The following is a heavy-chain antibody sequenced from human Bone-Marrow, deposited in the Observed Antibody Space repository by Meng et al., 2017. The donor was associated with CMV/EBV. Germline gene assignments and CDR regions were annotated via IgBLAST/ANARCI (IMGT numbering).Heavy chain of an antibody. V-gene: IGHV4-38-2*02. D-gene: IGHD3-3*01. J-gene: IGHJ4*02. CDR1: GYSISSGYY. Sequence: SETLSLTCTVSGYSISSGYYWGWIRQPPGKGLEWIGSIYHSGSTYYNPSLKSRVTISVDTSKNQFSLKLSSVTAADTAVYYCARGQFLEFDYWGQGTLVTGSS. CDR3: ARGQFLEFDY. CDR2: IYHSGST.